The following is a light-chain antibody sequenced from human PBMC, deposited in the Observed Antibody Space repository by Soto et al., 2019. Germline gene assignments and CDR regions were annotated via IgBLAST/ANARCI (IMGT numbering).Light chain of an antibody. J-gene: IGKJ4*01. V-gene: IGKV1-33*01. Sequence: DIQMTQSPSSLSASVGARVTITCRASQSISTYLNWYQQKPGKAPKLLIYDTSNLETGVPSRFSGTGSGTDFTFTISDLRPEDVATYFCQQYDNRLTFGGGTKVEIK. CDR2: DTS. CDR3: QQYDNRLT. CDR1: QSISTY.